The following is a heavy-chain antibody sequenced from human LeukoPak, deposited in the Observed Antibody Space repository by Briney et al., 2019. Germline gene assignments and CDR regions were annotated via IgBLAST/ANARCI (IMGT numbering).Heavy chain of an antibody. V-gene: IGHV3-48*01. CDR2: ISSSTNTI. J-gene: IGHJ4*02. CDR1: GFTFSSYS. Sequence: GGSLRLSCAASGFTFSSYSMNWVRQTPGKGLEWVSYISSSTNTIYYADSVKGRFTISRDNAKNSLFLQMNSLRAEDTAVYYCARESTVAGTIFDFWGQGTLVTVSS. D-gene: IGHD6-19*01. CDR3: ARESTVAGTIFDF.